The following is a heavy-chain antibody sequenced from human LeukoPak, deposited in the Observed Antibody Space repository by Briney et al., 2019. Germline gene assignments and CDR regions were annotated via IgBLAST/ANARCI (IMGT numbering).Heavy chain of an antibody. Sequence: PGRSLRLSCAASGFTFSSYGMHWVRQAPGKGLEWVAVISYDGSNKYYADSVKGRFTISRDNSKNTLYLQMNSLRAEDTAVYYCARSPTPGRSHDSSGSWGQGTLVTVSS. CDR2: ISYDGSNK. CDR1: GFTFSSYG. J-gene: IGHJ4*02. CDR3: ARSPTPGRSHDSSGS. V-gene: IGHV3-30*03. D-gene: IGHD3-22*01.